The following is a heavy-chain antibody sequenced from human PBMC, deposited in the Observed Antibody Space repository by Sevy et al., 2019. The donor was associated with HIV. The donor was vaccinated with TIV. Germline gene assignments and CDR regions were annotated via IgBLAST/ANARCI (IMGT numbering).Heavy chain of an antibody. V-gene: IGHV3-30-3*01. CDR3: ARDPGSSWCSFDY. CDR1: GFTFGSYA. Sequence: GGSLRLSCAASGFTFGSYAMNWVRQAPGKGLEWVAVISYDGSHKYYADSVKGRFTIARDYSNNMLYLQMNSLRADDTAVYYCARDPGSSWCSFDYWGQGTLVTVSS. CDR2: ISYDGSHK. J-gene: IGHJ4*02. D-gene: IGHD6-13*01.